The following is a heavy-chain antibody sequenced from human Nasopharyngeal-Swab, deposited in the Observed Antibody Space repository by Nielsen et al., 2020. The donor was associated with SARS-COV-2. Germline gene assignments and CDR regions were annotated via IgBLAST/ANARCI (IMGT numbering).Heavy chain of an antibody. Sequence: SVKVSCKASGGTFSSYAISWVRQAPGQGLEWMGRIIPILGIANYAQKFQGRVTITADKSTSTAYMELSSLRSEDTAVYYCARDPRPLAAAGYLVAFDIWGQGTMVTVSS. J-gene: IGHJ3*02. CDR1: GGTFSSYA. V-gene: IGHV1-69*04. CDR2: IIPILGIA. CDR3: ARDPRPLAAAGYLVAFDI. D-gene: IGHD6-13*01.